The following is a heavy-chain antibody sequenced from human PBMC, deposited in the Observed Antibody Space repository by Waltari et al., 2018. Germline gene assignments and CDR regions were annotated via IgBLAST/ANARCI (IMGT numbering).Heavy chain of an antibody. Sequence: QVQLVQSGAEVKKPGASVKVSCKASGYTFTSYGISWVRQAPGQGLEWMGWSSAYNGKTNYAQKLQGRVTITADESTSTAYMELSSLRSEDTAVYYCAIPRRGDYTRHLFDYWGQGTLVTVSS. CDR2: SSAYNGKT. V-gene: IGHV1-18*01. J-gene: IGHJ4*02. CDR1: GYTFTSYG. D-gene: IGHD4-17*01. CDR3: AIPRRGDYTRHLFDY.